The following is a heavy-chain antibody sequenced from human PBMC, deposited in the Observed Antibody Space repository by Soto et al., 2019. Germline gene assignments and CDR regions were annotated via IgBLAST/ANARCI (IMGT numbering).Heavy chain of an antibody. V-gene: IGHV3-48*01. CDR2: ISSSSSTI. CDR1: GFTFSSYS. J-gene: IGHJ4*02. Sequence: EVQLVESGGGLVQPGGSLRLSCAASGFTFSSYSMNWVRQAPGKGLEWVSYISSSSSTIYYADSVKGRFTISRANAKNSLYLQMNSLRAEDTAVYYCARDATLGYCSGGSCYSDYWGQGTLVTVSS. CDR3: ARDATLGYCSGGSCYSDY. D-gene: IGHD2-15*01.